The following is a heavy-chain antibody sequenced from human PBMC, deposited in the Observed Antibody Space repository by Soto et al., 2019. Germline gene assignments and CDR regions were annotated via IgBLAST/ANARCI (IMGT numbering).Heavy chain of an antibody. CDR2: ISAYNGNT. CDR3: AREITYYVLWSGYGPPYYYYGMDV. D-gene: IGHD3-3*01. V-gene: IGHV1-18*01. Sequence: ASVKVSCKASVYTFTSYGISWVRQTPGQGLEWMGWISAYNGNTNYAQQLQGRVTMTTDTSTSTAYMELRSLRSDDTAVYYCAREITYYVLWSGYGPPYYYYGMDVWGQGTTVTVSS. CDR1: VYTFTSYG. J-gene: IGHJ6*02.